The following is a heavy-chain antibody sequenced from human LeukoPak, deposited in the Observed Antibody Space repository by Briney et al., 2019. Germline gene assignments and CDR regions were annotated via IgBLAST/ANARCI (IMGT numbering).Heavy chain of an antibody. CDR2: TSAYNGNP. Sequence: ASVKVSCKASGYTFTSYGISWVRQAPGQGLERMGWTSAYNGNPNYAQKLQGRVTMTTDTSTSTAYMELRSLRSDDTAVYYCAIARPPYDYVLGGAGNYYYYMDVWGKGTTVTVSS. CDR1: GYTFTSYG. D-gene: IGHD3-16*01. CDR3: AIARPPYDYVLGGAGNYYYYMDV. J-gene: IGHJ6*03. V-gene: IGHV1-18*01.